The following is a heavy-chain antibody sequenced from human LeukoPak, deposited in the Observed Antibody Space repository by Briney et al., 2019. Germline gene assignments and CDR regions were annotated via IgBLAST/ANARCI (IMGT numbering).Heavy chain of an antibody. CDR2: ISSSGSTI. CDR3: ARTRGVYCSGGSCYGYDY. V-gene: IGHV3-11*01. CDR1: GFTFSDYY. J-gene: IGHJ4*02. Sequence: GGSLRLSCAASGFTFSDYYMSWIRQAPGKGLEWVSYISSSGSTIYYADSVKGRFTISRDNARNSLYLQMNSLRAEDTAVYYCARTRGVYCSGGSCYGYDYWGQGTLVTVSS. D-gene: IGHD2-15*01.